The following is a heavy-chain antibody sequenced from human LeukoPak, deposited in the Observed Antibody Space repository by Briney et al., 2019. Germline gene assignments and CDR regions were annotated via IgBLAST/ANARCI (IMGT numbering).Heavy chain of an antibody. D-gene: IGHD3-22*01. J-gene: IGHJ4*02. Sequence: SVKVSCKASGGTFSGYAISWVRQAPGQGLEWMGGIIPIFGTANYAQKFQGRVTITTDESTSTAYMELSCLRSEDTAVYYCARRVYDSSGRDLDYWGQGTLVTVSS. CDR3: ARRVYDSSGRDLDY. V-gene: IGHV1-69*05. CDR2: IIPIFGTA. CDR1: GGTFSGYA.